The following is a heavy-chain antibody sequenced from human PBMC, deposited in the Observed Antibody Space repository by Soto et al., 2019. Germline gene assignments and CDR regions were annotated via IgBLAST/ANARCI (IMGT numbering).Heavy chain of an antibody. V-gene: IGHV3-23*01. CDR2: ISGSGGST. J-gene: IGHJ4*02. CDR3: AYSSTPFDY. CDR1: GFTFSSYA. Sequence: EVQLLESGGGLVQPGGSLRLSCAASGFTFSSYAMSWVRQAPGKGLEWVSAISGSGGSTYYADSVKGRFTISRDNSKNTLYLQRNSLRAEDKAVDYCAYSSTPFDYWGQGTLVTVSS. D-gene: IGHD6-13*01.